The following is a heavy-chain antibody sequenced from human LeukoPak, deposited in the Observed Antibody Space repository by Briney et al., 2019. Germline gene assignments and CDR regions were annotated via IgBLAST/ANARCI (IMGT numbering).Heavy chain of an antibody. CDR3: ATTMVRGVITGAFDI. J-gene: IGHJ3*02. V-gene: IGHV1-18*01. Sequence: ASVKVSCKPSVYTFTSYGIRGVPQAPGQGLEWMGWISAYNGNTNYAQKIHGRVTMTTDTSTSTAYMELRSLRSDDTAVYYCATTMVRGVITGAFDIWGQGTMVTVSS. CDR2: ISAYNGNT. D-gene: IGHD3-10*01. CDR1: VYTFTSYG.